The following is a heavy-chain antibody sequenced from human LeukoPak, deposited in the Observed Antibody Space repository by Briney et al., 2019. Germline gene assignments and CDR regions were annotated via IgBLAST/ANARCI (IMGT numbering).Heavy chain of an antibody. D-gene: IGHD6-19*01. V-gene: IGHV3-30-3*01. Sequence: GRSLRLSCAASGFTFSSYAMHWVRQAPGKGLEWVAVISYDGSNKYYADSVKGRFTISRDNSKNTLYLQMNSLRAEDTAVYYCARDSVAGTFPPVDAFDIWGQGTMVTVSS. CDR3: ARDSVAGTFPPVDAFDI. CDR1: GFTFSSYA. CDR2: ISYDGSNK. J-gene: IGHJ3*02.